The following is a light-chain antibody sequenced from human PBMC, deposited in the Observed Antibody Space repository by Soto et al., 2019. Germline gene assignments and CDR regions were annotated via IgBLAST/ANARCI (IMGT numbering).Light chain of an antibody. CDR2: KAS. V-gene: IGKV1-5*03. CDR3: QKYNNYPWT. J-gene: IGKJ1*01. Sequence: DIQMTQSLSTLSASVGDRVTITCRASQSISSWLAWYQQKPGKAPKLLIYKASSLESGVPSRFSRSGFWAEFTLTIHRLQPDDFATYYCQKYNNYPWTFGQGTKVEIK. CDR1: QSISSW.